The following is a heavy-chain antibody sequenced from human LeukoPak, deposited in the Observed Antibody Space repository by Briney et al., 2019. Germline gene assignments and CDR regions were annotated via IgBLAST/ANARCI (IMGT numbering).Heavy chain of an antibody. CDR1: GFIFSSYS. J-gene: IGHJ4*02. CDR3: ARIYYFDTRGSR. CDR2: ISADNDTI. D-gene: IGHD2/OR15-2a*01. Sequence: GGSLRLSCVGSGFIFSSYSVKWVRQDPGKGLEWISYISADNDTIYYADSVRGRFTISRDNAKNSVYLQMNSLRVDDTAVYYCARIYYFDTRGSRWGQGTLVTVSS. V-gene: IGHV3-48*04.